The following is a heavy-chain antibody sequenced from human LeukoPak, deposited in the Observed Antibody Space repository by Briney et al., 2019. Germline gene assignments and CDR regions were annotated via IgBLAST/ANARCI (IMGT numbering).Heavy chain of an antibody. D-gene: IGHD3-10*01. V-gene: IGHV4-59*08. J-gene: IGHJ4*02. CDR3: ARAAYGSGSYLFDY. Sequence: SETVSLTCTVSGGSISGYYWSWIRQPPGKGLEWIGYIYNSGNTNYNPSLKSRVTISVDTSKNQFSLKLSSVTAADTAVYYCARAAYGSGSYLFDYWGQGTLVTVSS. CDR2: IYNSGNT. CDR1: GGSISGYY.